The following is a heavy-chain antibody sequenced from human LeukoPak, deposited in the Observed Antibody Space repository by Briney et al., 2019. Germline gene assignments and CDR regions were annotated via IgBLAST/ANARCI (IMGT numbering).Heavy chain of an antibody. CDR3: AREMSAPTGWDAFDI. V-gene: IGHV3-33*01. CDR2: IWYDGSNK. CDR1: GFTFSSYG. D-gene: IGHD1-14*01. Sequence: PGRSLRLSCAASGFTFSSYGMHWVRQAPGKGLEWVAVIWYDGSNKYYADSVKGRFTISRDNSKNTLYLQMNSLRAEDTAVYYCAREMSAPTGWDAFDIWGQGTMVTVSS. J-gene: IGHJ3*02.